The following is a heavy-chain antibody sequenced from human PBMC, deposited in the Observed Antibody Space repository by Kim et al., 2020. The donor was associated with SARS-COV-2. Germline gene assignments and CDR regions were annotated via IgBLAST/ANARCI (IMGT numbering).Heavy chain of an antibody. CDR2: ISYDGSNK. V-gene: IGHV3-30*03. Sequence: GGSLRLSCAASGFTFSSYGMHWVRQAPGKGLGWVAVISYDGSNKYYADSVKGRFTISRDNSKNTLYLQMNSLRAEDTAVYYCATESGSGSYYAWTYYYYGRYVWGQGTTFTVSS. D-gene: IGHD3-10*01. CDR3: ATESGSGSYYAWTYYYYGRYV. J-gene: IGHJ6*02. CDR1: GFTFSSYG.